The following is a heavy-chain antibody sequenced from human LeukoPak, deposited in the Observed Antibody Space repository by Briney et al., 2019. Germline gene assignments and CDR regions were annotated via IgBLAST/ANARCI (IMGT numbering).Heavy chain of an antibody. CDR2: ISTGSGTI. D-gene: IGHD4-17*01. CDR3: VRGDYGDYTLFDY. CDR1: GFTFSTYN. V-gene: IGHV3-48*01. Sequence: GGSLRISCKASGFTFSTYNMNWVRQAPGKGLEWLSYISTGSGTIFYADSVTGRFTISRDNSKNTLYLQMNSLRAEDTAVYYCVRGDYGDYTLFDYWGQGTLVTVSS. J-gene: IGHJ4*02.